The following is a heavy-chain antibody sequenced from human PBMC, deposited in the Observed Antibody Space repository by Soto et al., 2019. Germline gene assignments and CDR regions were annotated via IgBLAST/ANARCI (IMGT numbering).Heavy chain of an antibody. CDR3: ARVPGVLRYFDWLLPTDY. CDR1: GYTFTSYD. V-gene: IGHV1-8*01. Sequence: KGSCKASGYTFTSYDINWLRQATGQGLEWMGWMNPNSGNTGYAQKFQGRVTMTRNTSISTAYMELSSLRSEDTAVYYCARVPGVLRYFDWLLPTDYWGQGTLVTVSS. J-gene: IGHJ4*02. CDR2: MNPNSGNT. D-gene: IGHD3-9*01.